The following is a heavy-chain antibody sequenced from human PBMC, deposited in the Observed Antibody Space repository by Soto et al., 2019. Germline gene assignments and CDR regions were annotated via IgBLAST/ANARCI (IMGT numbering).Heavy chain of an antibody. CDR2: IYYSGST. J-gene: IGHJ5*02. D-gene: IGHD3-22*01. V-gene: IGHV4-59*01. CDR1: GGSISSYY. CDR3: ARADSSGYYSA. Sequence: SETLALTDTVSGGSISSYYWSWIRQPPGKGLEWIGYIYYSGSTNYNPSLKSRVTISVDTSKNQFSLKLSSVTAADTAVYYCARADSSGYYSAWGQGTLVTVS.